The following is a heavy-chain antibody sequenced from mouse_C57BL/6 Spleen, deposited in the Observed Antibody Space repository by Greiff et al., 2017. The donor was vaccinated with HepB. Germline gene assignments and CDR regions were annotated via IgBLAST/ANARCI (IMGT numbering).Heavy chain of an antibody. D-gene: IGHD1-1*01. CDR1: GYAFSSYW. J-gene: IGHJ1*03. CDR2: IYPGDGDT. Sequence: QVQLQQSGAELVKPGASVKISCKASGYAFSSYWMNWVKQRPGKGLEWIGQIYPGDGDTNYNGKFKGKSTLTADKSSSTAYMQLSSLTSEDSAVYVCARSGYGSRYGWYFDVWGTGTTVTVSP. CDR3: ARSGYGSRYGWYFDV. V-gene: IGHV1-80*01.